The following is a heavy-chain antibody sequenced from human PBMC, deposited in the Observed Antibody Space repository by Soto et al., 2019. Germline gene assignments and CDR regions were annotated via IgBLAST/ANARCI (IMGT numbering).Heavy chain of an antibody. J-gene: IGHJ6*02. CDR2: IIPIFGTA. Sequence: SVKVSCKASGGTFSSYAISWVRQAPGQGLEWMGGIIPIFGTANYAQKFQGRVTITADESTSTAYMELSSLRSEDTAVYYCARAPITFGGVIVTYYYGMDVWGQGTTVTVSS. CDR1: GGTFSSYA. V-gene: IGHV1-69*13. CDR3: ARAPITFGGVIVTYYYGMDV. D-gene: IGHD3-16*02.